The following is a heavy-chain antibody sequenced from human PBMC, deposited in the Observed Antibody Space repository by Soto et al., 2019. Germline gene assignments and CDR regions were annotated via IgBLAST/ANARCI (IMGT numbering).Heavy chain of an antibody. V-gene: IGHV3-23*01. D-gene: IGHD4-4*01. CDR1: GFSFRKYA. CDR3: AKDLDDYSSAIDF. J-gene: IGHJ4*02. CDR2: ISGSGGSGRG. Sequence: LRLSCVGSGFSFRKYAMNWVRQAPGKGLEWVSGISGSGGSGRGFYADPVKGRFTISRDNSKNTLYLEMNSLRAEDTAVYYCAKDLDDYSSAIDFWGQGTLVTVSS.